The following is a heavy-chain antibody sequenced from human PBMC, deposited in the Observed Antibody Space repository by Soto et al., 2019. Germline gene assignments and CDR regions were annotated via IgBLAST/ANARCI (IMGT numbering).Heavy chain of an antibody. D-gene: IGHD2-15*01. CDR2: ISGSGGST. J-gene: IGHJ4*02. V-gene: IGHV3-23*01. CDR1: GFTFSSYA. Sequence: GGSLRLSCAASGFTFSSYAMSWVRQAPGKGLEWVSAISGSGGSTYYADSVKGRFTISRDNSKNTLYLQMNSLRAEDTAVYYCAKGAPISGRYCSGGSCYFPFDYWGQGTLVTVSS. CDR3: AKGAPISGRYCSGGSCYFPFDY.